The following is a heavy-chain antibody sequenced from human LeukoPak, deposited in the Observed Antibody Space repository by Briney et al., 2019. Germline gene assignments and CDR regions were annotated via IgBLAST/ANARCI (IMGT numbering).Heavy chain of an antibody. D-gene: IGHD1-26*01. CDR3: ARVAGVVGELRAFDI. J-gene: IGHJ3*02. CDR2: MNPNSGGT. Sequence: EASVKVSCKASGYTFTSYDINWVRQATGQGLEWMGWMNPNSGGTNYAQKFQGRVTMTRDTSISTAYMELSRLRSDDTAVYYCARVAGVVGELRAFDIWGQGTMVTVSS. V-gene: IGHV1-2*02. CDR1: GYTFTSYD.